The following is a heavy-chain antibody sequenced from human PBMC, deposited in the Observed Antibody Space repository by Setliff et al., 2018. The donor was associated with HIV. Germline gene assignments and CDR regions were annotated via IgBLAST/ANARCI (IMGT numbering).Heavy chain of an antibody. J-gene: IGHJ6*03. Sequence: SETLSLTCTVSGSSISSGSYYWSWIRQPAGKGLEWIGQIHTTGSANYNPSLKSRVTISVDTSKNQFSLKLSSVTAADTAVYYCARCYYNFWSGYPLDYMDVWGKGTTVTVSS. CDR2: IHTTGSA. CDR1: GSSISSGSYY. V-gene: IGHV4-61*09. D-gene: IGHD3-3*01. CDR3: ARCYYNFWSGYPLDYMDV.